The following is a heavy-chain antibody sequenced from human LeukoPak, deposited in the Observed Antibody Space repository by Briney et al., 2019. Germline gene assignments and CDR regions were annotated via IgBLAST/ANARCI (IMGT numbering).Heavy chain of an antibody. J-gene: IGHJ6*02. V-gene: IGHV1-69*04. CDR1: GGTFSSYA. Sequence: SVKVSCKASGGTFSSYAISWVRQAPGQGLEWMGRIIPIFGIANYAQKFQGRATITADKSTSTAYMELSSLRSEDTAVYYCAVPTAMVTPLDYYYYGMDVWGQGTTVTVSS. CDR3: AVPTAMVTPLDYYYYGMDV. D-gene: IGHD5-18*01. CDR2: IIPIFGIA.